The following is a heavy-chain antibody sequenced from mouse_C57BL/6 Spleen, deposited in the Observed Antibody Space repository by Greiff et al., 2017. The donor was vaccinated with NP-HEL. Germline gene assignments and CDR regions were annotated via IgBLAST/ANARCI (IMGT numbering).Heavy chain of an antibody. CDR3: ARRYSNYVDYYAMDY. J-gene: IGHJ4*01. Sequence: EVKVVESGGGLVKPGGSPKLSCAASGFTFSDYGMHWVRQAPEKGLEWVAYISSGSSTIYYADTVKGRFTISRDNAKNTLFLQMTSLRSEDTAMYYCARRYSNYVDYYAMDYWGQGTSVTVSS. V-gene: IGHV5-17*01. D-gene: IGHD2-5*01. CDR2: ISSGSSTI. CDR1: GFTFSDYG.